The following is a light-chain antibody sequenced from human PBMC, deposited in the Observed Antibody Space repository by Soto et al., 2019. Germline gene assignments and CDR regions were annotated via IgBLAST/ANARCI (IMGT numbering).Light chain of an antibody. CDR2: GAS. CDR3: PQYNHRPPKYT. V-gene: IGKV3-15*01. J-gene: IGKJ2*01. CDR1: QSVSSN. Sequence: EIVMTQSPATLSVSPGERATLSCRASQSVSSNLAWYQQRPGQAPRLLIYGASTRATGIPARFSGSGSGTEFTLNLHSLQSEDFAIFYRPQYNHRPPKYTFGQGTKLEIK.